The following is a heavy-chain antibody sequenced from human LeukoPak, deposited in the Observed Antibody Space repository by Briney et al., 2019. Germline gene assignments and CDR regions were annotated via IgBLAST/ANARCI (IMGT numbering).Heavy chain of an antibody. V-gene: IGHV3-30*02. CDR1: GFTFSSYG. CDR3: AKDWSGNYNWSDP. D-gene: IGHD3-3*01. CDR2: IYPDGTNK. Sequence: QTGGSLRLSCAASGFTFSSYGMPWVRQAPGKGLEWVACIYPDGTNKDYADSVKGRFIISRDNSKNTLYVQMNSLRAEDTAIYYCAKDWSGNYNWSDPWGQGTLVTVSS. J-gene: IGHJ5*02.